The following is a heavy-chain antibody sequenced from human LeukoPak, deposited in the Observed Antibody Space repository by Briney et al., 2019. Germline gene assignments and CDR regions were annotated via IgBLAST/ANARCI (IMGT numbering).Heavy chain of an antibody. D-gene: IGHD3-22*01. CDR3: ARDLLYYDSSGQAWAYYYYYGMDV. CDR2: ISVYNGKT. Sequence: ASVKVSCKASGYTFTSYGISWVRQAAGQGLEWIGWISVYNGKTNYAQRLQGRDTMTTDTSTSTAYMELRSLRSDDTAVYYCARDLLYYDSSGQAWAYYYYYGMDVWGQGTTVTVSS. V-gene: IGHV1-18*01. J-gene: IGHJ6*02. CDR1: GYTFTSYG.